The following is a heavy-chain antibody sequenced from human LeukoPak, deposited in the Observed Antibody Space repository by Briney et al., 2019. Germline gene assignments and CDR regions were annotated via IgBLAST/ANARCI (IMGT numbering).Heavy chain of an antibody. J-gene: IGHJ4*02. CDR2: INPNSGGT. CDR1: GYTFTGCY. V-gene: IGHV1-2*06. D-gene: IGHD4/OR15-4a*01. CDR3: ARGHYGGNPYYFDY. Sequence: ASVKVSCKASGYTFTGCYMHWVRQAPGQGLEWMGRINPNSGGTNYAQKFQGRVTMTRDTSISTAYMELSRLRSDDTAVYYCARGHYGGNPYYFDYWGQGTLVTVSS.